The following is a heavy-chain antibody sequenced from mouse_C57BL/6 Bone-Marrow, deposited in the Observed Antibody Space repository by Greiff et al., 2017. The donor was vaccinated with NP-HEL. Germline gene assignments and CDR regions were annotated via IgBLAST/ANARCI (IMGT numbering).Heavy chain of an antibody. CDR2: IDPETGGT. Sequence: QVQLQQSGAELVRPGASVTLSCKASGYTFTDYEMHWVKQTPVHGLEWIGAIDPETGGTAYNQKFKGKAILTADNSSSTAYMELRSLTSEDSAVYYCTRWITTVVAPMDYWGQGTSVTVSS. D-gene: IGHD1-1*01. CDR3: TRWITTVVAPMDY. J-gene: IGHJ4*01. CDR1: GYTFTDYE. V-gene: IGHV1-15*01.